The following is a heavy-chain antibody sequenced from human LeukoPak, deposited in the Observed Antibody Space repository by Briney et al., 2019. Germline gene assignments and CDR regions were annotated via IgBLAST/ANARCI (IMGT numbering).Heavy chain of an antibody. Sequence: TSETLSLTCTVSGGSISSYYWSWIRQPPGKGLEWVGYIYYSGSTNYNPSLKSRVTISVDTSKDQFSLKLSSVTAADTAVYYCARELGATFFDYWGQGTLVTVSS. D-gene: IGHD1-26*01. J-gene: IGHJ4*02. CDR3: ARELGATFFDY. CDR2: IYYSGST. CDR1: GGSISSYY. V-gene: IGHV4-59*12.